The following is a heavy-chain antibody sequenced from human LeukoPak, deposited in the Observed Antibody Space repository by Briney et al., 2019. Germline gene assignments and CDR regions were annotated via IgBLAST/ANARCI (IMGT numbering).Heavy chain of an antibody. CDR1: GYSFTTYW. D-gene: IGHD2-2*01. V-gene: IGHV5-51*01. J-gene: IGHJ4*02. CDR3: ARGDGYCSSTSCYVPFDY. CDR2: IYPGDSDT. Sequence: GEALKISFKGSGYSFTTYWIAWVRQMPGKGLEWMGIIYPGDSDTRYSPSFQGQVTISADKSITTAYLQWSSLKASDTAMYYCARGDGYCSSTSCYVPFDYWGQGTLVTVSS.